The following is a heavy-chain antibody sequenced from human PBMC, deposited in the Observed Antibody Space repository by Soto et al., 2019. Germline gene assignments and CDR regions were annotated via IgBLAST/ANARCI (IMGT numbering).Heavy chain of an antibody. CDR1: GGSISLGGYY. J-gene: IGHJ5*02. D-gene: IGHD3-10*01. V-gene: IGHV4-31*03. Sequence: QVQLQESGPGLVKPSQTLSLTCTVSGGSISLGGYYWSWILQHPGKGLEWIGYIYYSGITYYNPYLKSRVTISVDTSKNQLSLKLSSVTAAATAVYYCARMVRGWFDPWGQGTLVTVSS. CDR3: ARMVRGWFDP. CDR2: IYYSGIT.